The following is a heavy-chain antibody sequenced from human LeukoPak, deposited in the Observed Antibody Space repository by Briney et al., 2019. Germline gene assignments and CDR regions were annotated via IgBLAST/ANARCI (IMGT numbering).Heavy chain of an antibody. Sequence: PSETLSLTCTVSGGSISSGGYYWSWIRQHPGKGLEWIGYIYYSGSTYYNPSLKSRVTISVDTSKNQFSLKLSSVTAADTAVYYCARGGFWSGYAPRIRPYYFDYWGQGTLVTVSS. V-gene: IGHV4-31*03. J-gene: IGHJ4*02. CDR2: IYYSGST. CDR1: GGSISSGGYY. D-gene: IGHD3-3*01. CDR3: ARGGFWSGYAPRIRPYYFDY.